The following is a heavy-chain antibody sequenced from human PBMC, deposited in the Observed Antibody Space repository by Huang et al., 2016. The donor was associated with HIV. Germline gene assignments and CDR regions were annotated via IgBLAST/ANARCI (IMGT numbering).Heavy chain of an antibody. CDR2: INYNGTN. J-gene: IGHJ5*02. D-gene: IGHD2-21*01. CDR3: ARVLRRAHCGP. V-gene: IGHV4-59*11. Sequence: QVQLQESGTGLVKPSETLSLTCTVSGESITSHFWSWIRQPPGKGLEWIGIINYNGTNNYNPPLKSQLTMSVHTSKNHVSLKLTSVTAMDTAVYYCARVLRRAHCGPWGQGRLVTVSS. CDR1: GESITSHF.